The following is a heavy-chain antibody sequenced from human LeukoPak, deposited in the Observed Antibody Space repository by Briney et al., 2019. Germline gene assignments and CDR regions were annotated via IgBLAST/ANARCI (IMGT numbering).Heavy chain of an antibody. Sequence: QSGGSLRLSCAASGFTFSSYAMSWVRQAPGKGLEWVSAISGSGGSTYYADSVKGRFTISRDNSKNTLYLQMNSLRAEDTAVCYCAKAVVGANPAADYWGQGTLVTVSS. V-gene: IGHV3-23*01. D-gene: IGHD1-26*01. CDR1: GFTFSSYA. CDR2: ISGSGGST. CDR3: AKAVVGANPAADY. J-gene: IGHJ4*02.